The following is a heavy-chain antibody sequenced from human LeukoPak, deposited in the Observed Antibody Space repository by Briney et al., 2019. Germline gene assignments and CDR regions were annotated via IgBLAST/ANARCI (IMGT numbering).Heavy chain of an antibody. V-gene: IGHV3-30-3*01. CDR3: ARDRIRNFDYMYYFDS. CDR1: GFPFTSYG. D-gene: IGHD3-9*01. J-gene: IGHJ4*02. Sequence: GGSLRLSCAASGFPFTSYGIHWVRQAPGKGLEWVAFVSYDGSSQYYADSVKGRFTISRDNSKNTPYLLMNSLRAEDTAVYYCARDRIRNFDYMYYFDSWGQGTLVTVSS. CDR2: VSYDGSSQ.